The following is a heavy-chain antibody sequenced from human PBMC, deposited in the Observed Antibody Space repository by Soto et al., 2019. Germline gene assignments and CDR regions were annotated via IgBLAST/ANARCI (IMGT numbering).Heavy chain of an antibody. CDR1: GFTFSSYA. Sequence: GGSLRLSCAASGFTFSSYAMSWVRQAPGKGLEWVSAISGSGGSTYYADSVKGRFTISRDNSKNTLYLQMNSLRAEDTAVYYGAKGGTTVTVGRDYGMDVWGQGTTVTVSS. D-gene: IGHD4-17*01. CDR3: AKGGTTVTVGRDYGMDV. J-gene: IGHJ6*02. CDR2: ISGSGGST. V-gene: IGHV3-23*01.